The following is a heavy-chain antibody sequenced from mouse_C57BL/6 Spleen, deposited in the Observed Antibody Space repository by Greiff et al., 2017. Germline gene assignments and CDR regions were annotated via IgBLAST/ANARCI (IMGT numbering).Heavy chain of an antibody. CDR1: GYTFTSYW. D-gene: IGHD3-3*01. Sequence: VKLQQPGAELVKPGASVKLSCKASGYTFTSYWMHWVKQRPGQGLEWIGMIHPNSGSTNYNEKFKSKATLTVDKSSSTAYMQLSSLPSEDAAVYYCARSRDGYFDVWGTGTTVTVSS. CDR2: IHPNSGST. CDR3: ARSRDGYFDV. V-gene: IGHV1-64*01. J-gene: IGHJ1*03.